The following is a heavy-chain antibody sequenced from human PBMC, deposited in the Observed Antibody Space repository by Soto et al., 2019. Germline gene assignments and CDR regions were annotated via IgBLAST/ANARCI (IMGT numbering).Heavy chain of an antibody. CDR2: ISGSGGST. D-gene: IGHD3-3*01. V-gene: IGHV3-23*01. CDR3: AKDPSARYYDFWSGYLDY. Sequence: GGSLRLSCAASGFTFSSYAMSWVRQAPGKGLEWVSAISGSGGSTYYADSVKGRFTISRDNSKNTLYLQMNSLRAEDTAVYYCAKDPSARYYDFWSGYLDYWGQGTLVIVSS. J-gene: IGHJ4*02. CDR1: GFTFSSYA.